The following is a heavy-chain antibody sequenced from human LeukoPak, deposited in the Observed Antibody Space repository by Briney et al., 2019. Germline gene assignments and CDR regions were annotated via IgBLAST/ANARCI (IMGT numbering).Heavy chain of an antibody. D-gene: IGHD3-22*01. Sequence: GGTLRLSCVASGFTFSTYGMSWVRQAPGKGLEWVSAISGSGGSTYYADSMKGRFTISRDNSKNTLYLQMNSLRAEDTAVYYCAKGGGWPMIVVVKSLDAFDIWGQGTMVTVSS. J-gene: IGHJ3*02. CDR2: ISGSGGST. CDR1: GFTFSTYG. V-gene: IGHV3-23*01. CDR3: AKGGGWPMIVVVKSLDAFDI.